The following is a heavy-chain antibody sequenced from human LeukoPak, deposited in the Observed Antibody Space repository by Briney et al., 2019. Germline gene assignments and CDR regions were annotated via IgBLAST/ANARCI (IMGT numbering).Heavy chain of an antibody. CDR2: ISSSGSTI. D-gene: IGHD5-18*01. V-gene: IGHV3-48*04. Sequence: GGSLRLSCAASGFTFSSYSMNWVRQAPGKGLEWVSYISSSGSTIYYADSVKGRFTISRDNAKNSLYLQMNSLRAEDTAVYYCARVGYSYGDIDYWGQGTLVTVSS. CDR3: ARVGYSYGDIDY. J-gene: IGHJ4*02. CDR1: GFTFSSYS.